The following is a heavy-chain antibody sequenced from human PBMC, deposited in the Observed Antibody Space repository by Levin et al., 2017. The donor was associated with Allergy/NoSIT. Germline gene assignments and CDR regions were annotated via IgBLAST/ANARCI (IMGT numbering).Heavy chain of an antibody. V-gene: IGHV1-2*02. J-gene: IGHJ6*02. D-gene: IGHD3-22*01. CDR1: RDTFIHYS. Sequence: GESLKISCKASRDTFIHYSLHWLRQAPGQSLEYLGWIIPYSGQTDSQGRGTVTSDTSITTVYLDVSGLRSDDTAVYYCARQKTGDSYYPNYGFDVWGQGTPVTVSS. CDR3: ARQKTGDSYYPNYGFDV. CDR2: IIPYSGQT.